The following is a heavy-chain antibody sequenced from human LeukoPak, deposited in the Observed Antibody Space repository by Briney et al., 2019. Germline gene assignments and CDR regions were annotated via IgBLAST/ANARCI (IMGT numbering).Heavy chain of an antibody. CDR2: IYYSGST. V-gene: IGHV4-59*01. J-gene: IGHJ5*02. CDR3: ARARTIQHWFDP. D-gene: IGHD1-1*01. Sequence: PSETLSLTCTVSGGSISSYYWSWIRQPPGKGLEWIGYIYYSGSTNYNPSLKSRVTISVDTSKNQFSLNLSSVTAADTAVYYCARARTIQHWFDPWGQGTLVTVSS. CDR1: GGSISSYY.